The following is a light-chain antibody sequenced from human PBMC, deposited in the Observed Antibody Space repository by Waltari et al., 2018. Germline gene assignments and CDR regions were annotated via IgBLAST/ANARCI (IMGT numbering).Light chain of an antibody. J-gene: IGLJ2*01. CDR1: SSDVGGENY. CDR3: SSYSTSKTPVV. V-gene: IGLV2-14*01. Sequence: QSALTQPAFVSGSRGQTITISCTGASSDVGGENYVPWYQHHPGRVPNLLIYEVTNRPSDISTRFSGAKSGNTASLVISGVQAEDEADYYCSSYSTSKTPVVFGGGTKLTV. CDR2: EVT.